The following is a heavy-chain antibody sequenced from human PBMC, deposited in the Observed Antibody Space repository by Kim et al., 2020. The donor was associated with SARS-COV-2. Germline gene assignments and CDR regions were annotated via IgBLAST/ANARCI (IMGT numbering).Heavy chain of an antibody. CDR1: GYTFTGYY. V-gene: IGHV1-2*06. CDR3: ASSAFIVVVPAAMGHDGAFDI. J-gene: IGHJ3*02. D-gene: IGHD2-2*01. Sequence: ASVKVSCKASGYTFTGYYMHWVRQAPGQGLEWMGRINPNSGGTNYAQKFQGRVTMTRDTSISTAYMELSRLRSDDTAVYYCASSAFIVVVPAAMGHDGAFDIWGQGTMVTVSS. CDR2: INPNSGGT.